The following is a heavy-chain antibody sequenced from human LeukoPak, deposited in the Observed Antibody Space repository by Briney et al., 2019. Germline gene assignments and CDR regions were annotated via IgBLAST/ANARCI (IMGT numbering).Heavy chain of an antibody. CDR3: ARLWSYFDY. CDR2: IWYDGTKE. V-gene: IGHV3-30*19. J-gene: IGHJ4*02. Sequence: GRSLRLSCAASGFSFGTYGMHWVRQAPGKGLEWVAIIWYDGTKEYYADSVKGRFTISRDNSKNTLYLQMNSLRVADTAVYYCARLWSYFDYWGQGTLVTVSS. CDR1: GFSFGTYG. D-gene: IGHD2-8*02.